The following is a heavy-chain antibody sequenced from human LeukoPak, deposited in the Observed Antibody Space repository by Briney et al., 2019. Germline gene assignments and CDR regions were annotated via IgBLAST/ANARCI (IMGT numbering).Heavy chain of an antibody. CDR1: GFAITHNY. CDR2: VYSGGSI. D-gene: IGHD6-13*01. CDR3: ARGRSSWFPYFDY. V-gene: IGHV3-66*01. Sequence: SGGSLRLSCAASGFAITHNYMAWVRQAPGRGLEWVSLVYSGGSIYSPDSMKGRFTISRGASTNTLYLQMSSLRAEDTAVYYCARGRSSWFPYFDYWGQGTQVTVSP. J-gene: IGHJ4*02.